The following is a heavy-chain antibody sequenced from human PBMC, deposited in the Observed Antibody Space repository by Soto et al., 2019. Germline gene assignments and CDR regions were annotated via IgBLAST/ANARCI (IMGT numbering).Heavy chain of an antibody. CDR3: ARDHYSNLRSYYGRDV. J-gene: IGHJ6*02. Sequence: SETLSLTCTVSGGSISSGDYYWSWVRQPPGKGLEWIGYIYYSGSTYYNPSLKSRVTISVDTSKNQFSLKLSSVTAADTAVYYCARDHYSNLRSYYGRDVWGRGTTVTVSS. D-gene: IGHD4-4*01. CDR1: GGSISSGDYY. CDR2: IYYSGST. V-gene: IGHV4-30-4*01.